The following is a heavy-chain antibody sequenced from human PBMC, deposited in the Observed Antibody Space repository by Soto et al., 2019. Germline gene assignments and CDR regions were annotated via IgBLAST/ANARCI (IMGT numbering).Heavy chain of an antibody. V-gene: IGHV4-34*01. CDR1: GGSFSGYF. D-gene: IGHD5-12*01. CDR3: ARLDVVAGRGTYYQYYGMDV. J-gene: IGHJ6*02. Sequence: SETLSLTCGGYGGSFSGYFWTWIRQPPGKGLEWIGQINHSGSTNYNPSLKSRVTISADTSKNQFSLKLSSVNAADTAVYYCARLDVVAGRGTYYQYYGMDVWGQGTTVT. CDR2: INHSGST.